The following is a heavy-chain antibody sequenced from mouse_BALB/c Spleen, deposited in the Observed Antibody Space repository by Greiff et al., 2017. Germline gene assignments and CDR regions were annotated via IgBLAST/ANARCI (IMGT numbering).Heavy chain of an antibody. V-gene: IGHV5-6-5*01. J-gene: IGHJ2*01. CDR2: ISSGGST. D-gene: IGHD1-2*01. Sequence: EVKVVESGGGLVKPGGSLKLSCAASGFTFSSYAMSWVRQTPEKRLEWVASISSGGSTYYPDSVKGRFTISRDNARNILYLQMSSLRSEDTAMYYCARRYYGLYYFDYWGQGTTLTVSS. CDR1: GFTFSSYA. CDR3: ARRYYGLYYFDY.